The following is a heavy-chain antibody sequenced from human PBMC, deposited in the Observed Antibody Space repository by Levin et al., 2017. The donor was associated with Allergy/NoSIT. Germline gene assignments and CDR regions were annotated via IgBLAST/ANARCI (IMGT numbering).Heavy chain of an antibody. D-gene: IGHD5-24*01. CDR2: INEDGSGK. Sequence: GGSLRLSCTASGITFNTYWMSWVRQAPGMGLEWVANINEDGSGKYYVGSVKGRFTISRDNAKNSVYLQMNSLRGEDTACYYCASARSFDHWGQGALVTVSS. V-gene: IGHV3-7*01. CDR1: GITFNTYW. CDR3: ASARSFDH. J-gene: IGHJ4*02.